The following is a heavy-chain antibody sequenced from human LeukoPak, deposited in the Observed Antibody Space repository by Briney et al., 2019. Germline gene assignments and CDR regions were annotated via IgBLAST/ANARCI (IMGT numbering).Heavy chain of an antibody. V-gene: IGHV1-46*01. CDR1: GDTFTSYY. CDR2: INPSGAST. CDR3: ARELELRRFGAGYDY. D-gene: IGHD1-7*01. Sequence: GASVKVSCKASGDTFTSYYMHWVRQAPGQGIEWMGIINPSGASTIYAQEFQGRVTMTRDTSISTAYMELSRLRSDDTAVYYCARELELRRFGAGYDYWGQGTLVTVSS. J-gene: IGHJ4*02.